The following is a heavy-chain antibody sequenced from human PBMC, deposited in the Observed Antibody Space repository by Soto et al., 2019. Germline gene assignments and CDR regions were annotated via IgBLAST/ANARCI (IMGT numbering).Heavy chain of an antibody. D-gene: IGHD6-19*01. V-gene: IGHV4-34*01. Sequence: SETLSLTCAVYGGSFSGYYWSWIRQPPGKGLEWIGEINHSGSTNYNPSLKSRVTISVDTSKNQFSLKLSSVTAADTAVYYCARGPYSSGWYRSWFDPWGQGTLVTVSS. CDR2: INHSGST. J-gene: IGHJ5*02. CDR3: ARGPYSSGWYRSWFDP. CDR1: GGSFSGYY.